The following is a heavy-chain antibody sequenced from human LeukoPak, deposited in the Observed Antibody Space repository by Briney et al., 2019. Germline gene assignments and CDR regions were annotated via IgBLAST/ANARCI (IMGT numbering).Heavy chain of an antibody. CDR2: INHNGNVN. CDR3: ARGGGLDV. V-gene: IGHV3-7*03. J-gene: IGHJ6*02. D-gene: IGHD3-16*01. Sequence: GGSLRLSCAASGFTFSSYWMNWARRAPGKGLEWVASINHNGNVNYYVDSVKGRFTISRDNDKNSLYLQMSNLRAEDTAVYFCARGGGLDVWGQGATVTVSS. CDR1: GFTFSSYW.